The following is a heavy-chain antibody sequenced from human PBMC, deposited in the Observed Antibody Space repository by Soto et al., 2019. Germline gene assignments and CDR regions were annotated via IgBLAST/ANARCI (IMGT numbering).Heavy chain of an antibody. D-gene: IGHD6-6*01. Sequence: GESLKISCKGSGYSFTSYWIGWVRQMPGKGLEWMGIIYPGDSDTRYSPSFQGQVTISADKSISTAYLQWSSLKASDTAMYYCARSSEYSSFDYYYYGMDVWGQGTTVTVSS. J-gene: IGHJ6*02. CDR2: IYPGDSDT. V-gene: IGHV5-51*01. CDR1: GYSFTSYW. CDR3: ARSSEYSSFDYYYYGMDV.